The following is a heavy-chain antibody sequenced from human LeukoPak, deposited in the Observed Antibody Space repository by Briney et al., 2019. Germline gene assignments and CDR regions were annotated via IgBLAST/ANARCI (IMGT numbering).Heavy chain of an antibody. Sequence: GGSLRLSCAASGFTFSSYAMSWVRQAPGEGLEWVSAISTNGGSTYFADSVKGRFTISRDNSKNTLYLQMNSLRAEDTAVYYCAKDSGYDYFAIRGLHDYWGQGTLVTVSS. V-gene: IGHV3-23*01. CDR2: ISTNGGST. CDR3: AKDSGYDYFAIRGLHDY. CDR1: GFTFSSYA. D-gene: IGHD5-12*01. J-gene: IGHJ4*02.